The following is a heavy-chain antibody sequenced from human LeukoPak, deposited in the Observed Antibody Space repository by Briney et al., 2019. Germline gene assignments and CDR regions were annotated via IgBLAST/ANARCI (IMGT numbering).Heavy chain of an antibody. CDR3: ARDVGYSSGWYVGVVGYMDV. Sequence: GGSLRLSCAASGFTFSSYWMSWVRQAPGKGLEWVANIKQDGSEKYYVDSVKGRFTISRDNAKNSLYLQMNSLRAEDTAVYYCARDVGYSSGWYVGVVGYMDVWGKGTTVTVS. CDR2: IKQDGSEK. V-gene: IGHV3-7*01. CDR1: GFTFSSYW. J-gene: IGHJ6*03. D-gene: IGHD6-19*01.